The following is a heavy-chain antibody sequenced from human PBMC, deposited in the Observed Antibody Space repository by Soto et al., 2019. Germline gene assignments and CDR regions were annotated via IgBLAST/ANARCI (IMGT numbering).Heavy chain of an antibody. V-gene: IGHV1-24*01. CDR1: GYTLTELS. CDR3: ARNLMDYDILTGYYMAYYIDY. Sequence: ASVKVSCKVSGYTLTELSMHWVRQAPGKGLEWMGGFDPEDGETIYAQKFQGRVTMTEDTSTDTAYMELSSLRSEDTAVYYCARNLMDYDILTGYYMAYYIDYWGQGTLVTVSS. D-gene: IGHD3-9*01. J-gene: IGHJ4*02. CDR2: FDPEDGET.